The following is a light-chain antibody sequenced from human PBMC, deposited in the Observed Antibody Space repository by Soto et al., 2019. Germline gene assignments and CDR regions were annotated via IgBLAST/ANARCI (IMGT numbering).Light chain of an antibody. V-gene: IGLV1-44*01. CDR3: AAWDDSLYYV. CDR2: SNN. Sequence: QSVLTQPPSASGTPGQRVTISCSGSSSNIGSNTVNWYQQLPGTAPKLLIYSNNQRPSGVPDRFSGSKSGTSASLAFSGLQSEDEADYYCAAWDDSLYYVLGNGTKVT. CDR1: SSNIGSNT. J-gene: IGLJ1*01.